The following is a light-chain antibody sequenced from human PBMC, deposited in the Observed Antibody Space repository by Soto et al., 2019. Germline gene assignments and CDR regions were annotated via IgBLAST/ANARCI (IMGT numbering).Light chain of an antibody. J-gene: IGLJ1*01. CDR2: DVS. V-gene: IGLV2-11*01. CDR1: SSDVGGYNF. Sequence: QSALTQPRSVSGSPGQSVTISCTGTSSDVGGYNFVSWYQHHPGKAPKLMIYDVSKRPSGVSDRFSGSKSGNTASLTISGLQAEDEADYYCCSYAGSSTFPYVFGTGTKVTVL. CDR3: CSYAGSSTFPYV.